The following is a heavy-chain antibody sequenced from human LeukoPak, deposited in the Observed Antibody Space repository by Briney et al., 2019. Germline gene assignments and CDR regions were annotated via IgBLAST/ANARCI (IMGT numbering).Heavy chain of an antibody. V-gene: IGHV4-59*08. CDR3: ARGPNWGYSYGADYYYYYGMDV. J-gene: IGHJ6*02. D-gene: IGHD5-18*01. CDR1: GGSIISYY. Sequence: SETLSLTCTVSGGSIISYYWIWFRQPPGKGLEWIGNIYYGGSSNYNPALRSRVTISVDTSRNQFSLQLSSVTAADTAVYYCARGPNWGYSYGADYYYYYGMDVWGQGTTVTVSS. CDR2: IYYGGSS.